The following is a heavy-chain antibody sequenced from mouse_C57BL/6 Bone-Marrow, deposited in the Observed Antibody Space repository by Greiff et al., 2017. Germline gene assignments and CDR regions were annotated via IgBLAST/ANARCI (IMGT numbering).Heavy chain of an antibody. CDR2: INPNNGGT. V-gene: IGHV1-26*01. CDR3: ANIGHYCDSRVHDY. D-gene: IGHD1-1*01. J-gene: IGHJ2*01. Sequence: EVQLQQSGPELVKPGASVKISCKASGYTFTDYYMNWVKQSHGKSLEWIGDINPNNGGTSYNQKFKGKATLTVDKSSSTAYMELRSLTSEDSAVYYCANIGHYCDSRVHDYWGQGATQTVSS. CDR1: GYTFTDYY.